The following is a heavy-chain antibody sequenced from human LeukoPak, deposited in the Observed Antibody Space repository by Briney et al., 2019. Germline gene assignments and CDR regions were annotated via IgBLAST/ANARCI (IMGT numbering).Heavy chain of an antibody. Sequence: SETLSLTCTVSGDSIRSSDYCWSCLRQPPGRGLEFVVCLYFSGSTYYNPSLNGRVTISVDTPKNQFSLNLYSMTAADTALYFCARQRSHRGWFDPWGQGTLVTVSS. CDR2: LYFSGST. D-gene: IGHD2-15*01. CDR3: ARQRSHRGWFDP. CDR1: GDSIRSSDYC. V-gene: IGHV4-39*01. J-gene: IGHJ5*02.